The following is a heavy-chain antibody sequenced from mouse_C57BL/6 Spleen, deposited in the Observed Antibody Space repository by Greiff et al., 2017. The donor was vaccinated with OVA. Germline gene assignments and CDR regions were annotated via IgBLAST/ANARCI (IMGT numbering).Heavy chain of an antibody. CDR3: AKERNLSRVMDY. D-gene: IGHD1-1*01. Sequence: QVQLQQPGAELVKPGASVKMSCKASGYTFTSYWITWVKQRPGQGLEWIGDIYPGSGSTNYNEKFKSKATLTVDTSSSTAYMQLSSLTSDDSAVYYCAKERNLSRVMDYWGQGTSVTVSS. CDR2: IYPGSGST. V-gene: IGHV1-55*01. CDR1: GYTFTSYW. J-gene: IGHJ4*01.